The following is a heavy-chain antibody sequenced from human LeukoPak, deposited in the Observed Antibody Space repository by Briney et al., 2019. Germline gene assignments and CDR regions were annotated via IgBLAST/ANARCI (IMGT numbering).Heavy chain of an antibody. J-gene: IGHJ3*02. V-gene: IGHV4-61*02. CDR2: IYTSGST. CDR3: ARPHYDFWSGHNDPDAFDI. CDR1: GGSISSGSYY. D-gene: IGHD3-3*01. Sequence: NPSETLSLTCTVSGGSISSGSYYWSWIRQPAGKGLEWIGRIYTSGSTYYNPSLKSRVTISVDTSKNQFSLKLSSVTAADTAVYYCARPHYDFWSGHNDPDAFDIWGQGTMVTVSS.